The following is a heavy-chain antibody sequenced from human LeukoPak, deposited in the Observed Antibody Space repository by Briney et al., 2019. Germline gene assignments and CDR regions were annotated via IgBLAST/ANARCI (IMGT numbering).Heavy chain of an antibody. CDR1: GFTFSSYW. CDR2: IKQDGSEK. D-gene: IGHD2-2*01. CDR3: ARIPDVVPAFIDY. J-gene: IGHJ4*02. V-gene: IGHV3-7*01. Sequence: GGSLRLSCAASGFTFSSYWMSWVRQAPGKGLEWVANIKQDGSEKYYVDSVKGRFTISRDNAKNSLYLQMNSLRAEDTAVYYCARIPDVVPAFIDYWGQGTLVTVSS.